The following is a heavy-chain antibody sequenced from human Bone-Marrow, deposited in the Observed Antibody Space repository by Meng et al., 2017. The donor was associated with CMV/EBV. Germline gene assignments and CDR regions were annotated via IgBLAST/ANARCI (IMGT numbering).Heavy chain of an antibody. V-gene: IGHV1-46*01. CDR1: GYTFTSYY. J-gene: IGHJ6*02. Sequence: ASVKVSCKASGYTFTSYYMHWVRQAPGQGLEWMGIINPSGGSTSYAQKLQGRVTMTTDTSTSTAYMELRSLRSDDTAVYYCARSAHCSSTSCYKELRFLEWLSPSYYYGMDVWGQGTTVTVSS. D-gene: IGHD2-2*02. CDR2: INPSGGST. CDR3: ARSAHCSSTSCYKELRFLEWLSPSYYYGMDV.